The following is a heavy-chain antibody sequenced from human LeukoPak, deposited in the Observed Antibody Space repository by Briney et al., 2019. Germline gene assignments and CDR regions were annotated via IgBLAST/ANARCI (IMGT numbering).Heavy chain of an antibody. CDR3: AKDRRSKYDILTGYYEYYFDY. Sequence: GGSLRLSCAASGFTFSSYAMSWVRQAPGKGLEWVSAISSGDSTYYADSVKGRFTISRDNSKNTLYLQMNSLRAEDTAVYYCAKDRRSKYDILTGYYEYYFDYWGQGTLVTVSS. J-gene: IGHJ4*02. D-gene: IGHD3-9*01. V-gene: IGHV3-23*01. CDR1: GFTFSSYA. CDR2: ISSGDST.